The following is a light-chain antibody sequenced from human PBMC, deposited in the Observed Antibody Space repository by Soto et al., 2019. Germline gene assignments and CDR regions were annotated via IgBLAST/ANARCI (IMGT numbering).Light chain of an antibody. J-gene: IGLJ1*01. Sequence: QSALTQPRSVSGSPGQSVTISCTGTSSDVGGYKYVSWYQQHPDKAPKVMIYDVSERPSGVPDRFSGSKSGNTASLTISGLQAEDEADYYCCSYADSSDVFGTGTKLTVL. CDR2: DVS. V-gene: IGLV2-11*01. CDR1: SSDVGGYKY. CDR3: CSYADSSDV.